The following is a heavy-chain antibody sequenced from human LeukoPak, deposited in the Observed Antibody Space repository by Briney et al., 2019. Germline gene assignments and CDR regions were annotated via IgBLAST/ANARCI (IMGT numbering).Heavy chain of an antibody. CDR2: IYPDDSDT. Sequence: GESLKISCEGSGYRFTDYWIGWVRQMPGKGLEWMGVIYPDDSDTRYSPSFQGQVTISADKSIGTAYLQWSSLKASDTAVYYCAIGGDSSTSCYRCFNYWGQGTLVTVSS. CDR3: AIGGDSSTSCYRCFNY. V-gene: IGHV5-51*01. J-gene: IGHJ4*02. D-gene: IGHD2-2*01. CDR1: GYRFTDYW.